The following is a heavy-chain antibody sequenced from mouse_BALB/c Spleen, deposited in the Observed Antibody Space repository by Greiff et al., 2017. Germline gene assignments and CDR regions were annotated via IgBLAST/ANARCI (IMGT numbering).Heavy chain of an antibody. Sequence: EVQVVESGGGLVQPGGSRKLSCAASGFTFSSFGMHWVRQAPEKGLEWVAYISSGSSTIYYADTVKGRFTISRDNPKNTLFLQMTSLRSEDTAMYYCARYGVTAWYFDVWGAGTTVTVSS. J-gene: IGHJ1*01. D-gene: IGHD2-2*01. CDR1: GFTFSSFG. V-gene: IGHV5-17*02. CDR3: ARYGVTAWYFDV. CDR2: ISSGSSTI.